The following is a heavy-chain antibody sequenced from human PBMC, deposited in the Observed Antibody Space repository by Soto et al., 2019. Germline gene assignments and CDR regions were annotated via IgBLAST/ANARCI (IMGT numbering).Heavy chain of an antibody. D-gene: IGHD3-10*01. V-gene: IGHV1-18*01. CDR3: ARDQTLGWFGELLFSSFFDY. CDR1: GYTFTSYG. CDR2: ISAYNGNT. J-gene: IGHJ4*02. Sequence: ASVKVSCKASGYTFTSYGISWVRQAPGQGLEWMGWISAYNGNTNYAQKLQGRVTMTTDTSTSTAYMELRSLRSDDTAVYYCARDQTLGWFGELLFSSFFDYRGQGTLVTVSS.